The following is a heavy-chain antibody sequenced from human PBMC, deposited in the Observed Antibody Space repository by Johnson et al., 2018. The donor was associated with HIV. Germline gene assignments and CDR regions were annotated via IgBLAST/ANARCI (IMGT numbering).Heavy chain of an antibody. J-gene: IGHJ3*02. V-gene: IGHV3-30*04. CDR3: ARVSNHAFDI. CDR1: GFTFSSYA. Sequence: VQLVESGGGVVQTGRSLRLSCAASGFTFSSYAMHWVRQAPGEGLEWVAVISYDGSNKYYADSVKGRFTISRDNAKNSLYLQMNSLRAEDTAVYYCARVSNHAFDIWGQGTMVTVSS. CDR2: ISYDGSNK.